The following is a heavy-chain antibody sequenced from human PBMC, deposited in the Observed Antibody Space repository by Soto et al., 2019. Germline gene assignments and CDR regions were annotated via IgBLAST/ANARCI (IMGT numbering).Heavy chain of an antibody. D-gene: IGHD3-16*01. CDR2: ISGSGGGA. CDR3: AKDSLGAEYSGPTTA. V-gene: IGHV3-23*01. Sequence: EVQLLESGGGLVQPGGSLRLSCAASGFTFSSYAMSWVRQAPGKGLEWVSAISGSGGGAYYADSVKGRFTISRDNSKNTLYLQMNSLRAEDTAVYYCAKDSLGAEYSGPTTAWGQGTLITVSS. J-gene: IGHJ4*02. CDR1: GFTFSSYA.